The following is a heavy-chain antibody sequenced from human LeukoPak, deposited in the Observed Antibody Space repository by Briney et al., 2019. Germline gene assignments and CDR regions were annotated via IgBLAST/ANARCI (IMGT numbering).Heavy chain of an antibody. D-gene: IGHD3-10*01. V-gene: IGHV4-39*01. CDR1: GGSISSSSYY. Sequence: PSETLPLTCTVSGGSISSSSYYWGWIRQPPGKGLEWIGSIYYSGSTYYNPSLKSRVTISVDTSKNQFSLKLSSVTAADTAVYYCAXNPTMYYYGSGSPNWFDXWGQGXXVTV. CDR3: AXNPTMYYYGSGSPNWFDX. J-gene: IGHJ5*02. CDR2: IYYSGST.